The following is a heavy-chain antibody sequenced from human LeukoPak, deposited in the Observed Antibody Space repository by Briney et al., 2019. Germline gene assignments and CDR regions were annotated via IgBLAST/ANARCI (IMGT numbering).Heavy chain of an antibody. D-gene: IGHD6-13*01. Sequence: GASVKVSCKASGYTFTSYGISWVRQAPGQGLEWMGWINPNSGGTNYAQKFQGRVTMTRDTSISTAHMELSRLRSDDTAVYYCARDSRPIFEWQQLGGDYWGQGTLVTVSS. CDR3: ARDSRPIFEWQQLGGDY. CDR1: GYTFTSYG. J-gene: IGHJ4*02. V-gene: IGHV1-2*02. CDR2: INPNSGGT.